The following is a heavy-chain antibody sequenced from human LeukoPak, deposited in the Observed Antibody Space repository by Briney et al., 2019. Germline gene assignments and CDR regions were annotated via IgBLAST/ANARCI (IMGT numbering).Heavy chain of an antibody. CDR2: INPNSGGT. J-gene: IGHJ5*02. D-gene: IGHD2-2*01. V-gene: IGHV1-2*02. CDR3: ARAACSSTSCYRGLDP. Sequence: EASVKVSCKASGYTFTSYGISWVRQAPGQGLEWMGWINPNSGGTNYAQKFQGRVTMTRDTSISTAYMELSRLRSGDTAVYYCARAACSSTSCYRGLDPWGQGTLVTVSS. CDR1: GYTFTSYG.